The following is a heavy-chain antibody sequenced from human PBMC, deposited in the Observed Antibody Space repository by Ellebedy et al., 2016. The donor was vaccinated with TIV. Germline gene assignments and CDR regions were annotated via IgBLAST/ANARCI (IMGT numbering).Heavy chain of an antibody. CDR1: GFTFSSYA. CDR2: IRSKAYGGTT. CDR3: NRDGCSSTSCYADGAKYYYYYCMDV. D-gene: IGHD2-2*01. V-gene: IGHV3-49*04. Sequence: PGGSLRLSCAASGFTFSSYAMSWVRQAPGKGLVWVGFIRSKAYGGTTEYAASMKGRFTISRDDSKSIAYLQMNSLKTEDTAVYYCNRDGCSSTSCYADGAKYYYYYCMDVWGQGTTVTVSS. J-gene: IGHJ6*02.